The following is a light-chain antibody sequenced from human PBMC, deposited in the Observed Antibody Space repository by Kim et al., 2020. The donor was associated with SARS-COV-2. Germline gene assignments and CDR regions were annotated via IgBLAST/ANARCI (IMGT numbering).Light chain of an antibody. Sequence: PGRTASLRCTGYKLGAKDISWYQQEPGQSPVVVIYQDKQGPSGIPGRFAGSESGNRATLTIRGTLAMDEADDYGQAWDSSTDYGVFGAGTKVTVL. CDR3: QAWDSSTDYGV. V-gene: IGLV3-1*01. J-gene: IGLJ1*01. CDR2: QDK. CDR1: KLGAKD.